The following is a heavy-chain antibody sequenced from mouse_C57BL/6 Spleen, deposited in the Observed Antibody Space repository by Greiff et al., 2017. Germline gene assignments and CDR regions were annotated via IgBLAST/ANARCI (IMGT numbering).Heavy chain of an antibody. V-gene: IGHV6-3*01. CDR1: GFTFSNYW. CDR3: TGLRYFDV. J-gene: IGHJ1*03. CDR2: IRLKSDNYAT. Sequence: DVQLVESGGGLVQPGGSMKLSCVASGFTFSNYWMNWVRQSPEKGLEWVAQIRLKSDNYATHYAESVKGRFTISRDDSKSSVYLQMNNLRAEDTGIYYCTGLRYFDVWGTGTTVTVSS.